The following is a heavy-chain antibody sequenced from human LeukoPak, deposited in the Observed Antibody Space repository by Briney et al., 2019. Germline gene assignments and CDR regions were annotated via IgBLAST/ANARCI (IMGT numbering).Heavy chain of an antibody. CDR1: GGSISSSSYY. CDR3: ARGSGSRGYYFDY. J-gene: IGHJ4*02. CDR2: IYYSGST. Sequence: SETLSLTCTVSGGSISSSSYYWGWIRQPPGKGLEWIGSIYYSGSTYYNPSLKSRVTISVDTSKNQFSLKLSSVTAADTAVYYCARGSGSRGYYFDYWGQGTLVTVSS. V-gene: IGHV4-39*01. D-gene: IGHD1-26*01.